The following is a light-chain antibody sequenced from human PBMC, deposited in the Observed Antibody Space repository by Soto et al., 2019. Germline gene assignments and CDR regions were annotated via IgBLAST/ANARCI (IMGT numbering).Light chain of an antibody. CDR2: DTS. V-gene: IGKV3D-20*01. CDR1: QSVSNSY. J-gene: IGKJ5*01. CDR3: QQYGSSPIT. Sequence: IVLTQSPATLSLSPGERATLSCGASQSVSNSYLAWYQQKPGLAPRLLIDDTSSRATGIPDRFSGSGSGTDFTLIISRLEPEDFAVYYCQQYGSSPITFGQGTRLEIK.